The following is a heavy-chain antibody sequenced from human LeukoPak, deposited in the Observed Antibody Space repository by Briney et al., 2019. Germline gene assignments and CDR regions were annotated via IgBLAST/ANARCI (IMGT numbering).Heavy chain of an antibody. CDR1: GITFSNHW. V-gene: IGHV3-7*01. D-gene: IGHD2-2*02. Sequence: GGSLRLSCAASGITFSNHWMTWVRQAPGKGLEWVANIKEDGSEKYYVDSVKGRFTISRENAKNSLYLQMNSLRAEDTAVYYCAKSAYQLLYDYYFDYWGQGTLVTVSS. CDR3: AKSAYQLLYDYYFDY. J-gene: IGHJ4*02. CDR2: IKEDGSEK.